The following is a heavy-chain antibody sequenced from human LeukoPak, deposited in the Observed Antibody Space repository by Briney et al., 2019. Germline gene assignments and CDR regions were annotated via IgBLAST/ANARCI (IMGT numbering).Heavy chain of an antibody. CDR1: GFTFSSYG. D-gene: IGHD2-15*01. CDR2: ISYDGNNK. J-gene: IGHJ6*02. V-gene: IGHV3-30*03. Sequence: GGSLRLSCAASGFTFSSYGMHWVRQAPGKGLEWVAVISYDGNNKYYADSVKGRFTISRDNSKNTLYLQMNSLRAEDTAVYYCARCSGGSCYNTNYYGMDVWGQGTMVTVSS. CDR3: ARCSGGSCYNTNYYGMDV.